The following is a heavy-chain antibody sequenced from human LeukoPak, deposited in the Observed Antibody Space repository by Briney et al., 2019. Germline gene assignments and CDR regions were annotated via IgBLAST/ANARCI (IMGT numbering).Heavy chain of an antibody. D-gene: IGHD1-26*01. V-gene: IGHV1-69*05. CDR3: ASVTVGWFDP. CDR1: GGTFSSYA. Sequence: SVKVSCKASGGTFSSYAISWVRQAPGQGLEWMGGIIPIFGTANYAQKFQGRVTITTDESTSTAYMELSSLRSEDTAVYYCASVTVGWFDPWGQGTLVTVSS. CDR2: IIPIFGTA. J-gene: IGHJ5*02.